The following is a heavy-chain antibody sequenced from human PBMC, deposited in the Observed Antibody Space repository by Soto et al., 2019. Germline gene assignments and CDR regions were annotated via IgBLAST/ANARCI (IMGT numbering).Heavy chain of an antibody. CDR2: ISAYNGNT. D-gene: IGHD6-19*01. Sequence: ASVKVSCKASGYTFTSYVISWVRQAPGQGLEWMGWISAYNGNTNYAQKLQGRVTMTTDTSTSTAYMELRSLRSDDTAVYYCAREIAVAGAKYYHYYYMDVWGKGTTVTVSS. CDR1: GYTFTSYV. CDR3: AREIAVAGAKYYHYYYMDV. V-gene: IGHV1-18*01. J-gene: IGHJ6*03.